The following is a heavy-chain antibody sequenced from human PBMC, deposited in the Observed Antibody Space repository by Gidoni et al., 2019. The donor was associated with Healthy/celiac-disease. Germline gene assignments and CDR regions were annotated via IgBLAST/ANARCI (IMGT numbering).Heavy chain of an antibody. J-gene: IGHJ4*02. D-gene: IGHD2-2*01. Sequence: QVQLQESGPGLVKPSETLSLTCTVSGGSVSSGSYYWSWIRQPPGKGLEWIGYIYYSGSTNYNPSLKSRVTISVDTSKNQFSLKLSSVTAADTAVYYCARGRGPFVVVPAPIDYWGQGTLVTVSS. CDR1: GGSVSSGSYY. V-gene: IGHV4-61*01. CDR2: IYYSGST. CDR3: ARGRGPFVVVPAPIDY.